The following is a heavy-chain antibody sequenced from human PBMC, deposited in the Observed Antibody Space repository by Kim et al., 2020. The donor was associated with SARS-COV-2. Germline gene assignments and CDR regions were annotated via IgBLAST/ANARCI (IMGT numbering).Heavy chain of an antibody. CDR2: IGTAGDT. Sequence: GGSLRLSCAASGFTFSSYDMHWVRQATGKGLEWVSAIGTAGDTYYPCSVKGRFTISRENAKNSLYLQMNSLRAGDTAVYYCARGGGLRFGYYYYGMDVWGQGTTVTVSS. CDR1: GFTFSSYD. D-gene: IGHD5-12*01. V-gene: IGHV3-13*01. CDR3: ARGGGLRFGYYYYGMDV. J-gene: IGHJ6*02.